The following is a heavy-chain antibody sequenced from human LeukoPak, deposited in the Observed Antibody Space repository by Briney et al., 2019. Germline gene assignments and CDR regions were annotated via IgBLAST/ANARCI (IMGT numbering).Heavy chain of an antibody. D-gene: IGHD3-22*01. CDR1: GDSVSSNSAA. V-gene: IGHV6-1*01. J-gene: IGHJ4*02. CDR2: TYYRSKWYN. Sequence: SQTLPLTCAISGDSVSSNSAAWNWIRQSPSRGLEWLGRTYYRSKWYNDYAVSVESRLTINPDTSKNQFSLQLNSVTPEDTAVYYCAVARSGYYLAIDYWAQGTLVTVSS. CDR3: AVARSGYYLAIDY.